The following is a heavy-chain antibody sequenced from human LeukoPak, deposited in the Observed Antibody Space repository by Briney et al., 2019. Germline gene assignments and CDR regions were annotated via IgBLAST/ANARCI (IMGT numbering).Heavy chain of an antibody. V-gene: IGHV3-74*01. D-gene: IGHD6-19*01. CDR3: TRGRWLAPDYYAMDV. Sequence: GGSLRLSCAASGFTISSNNIMWVRQAPGKGLDWVSRISSDGSSTSYAGSVKGRFAISRDNAKNTLYLQMSSLRAEDTALYYCTRGRWLAPDYYAMDVWGQGTTVTVSS. J-gene: IGHJ6*02. CDR2: ISSDGSST. CDR1: GFTISSNN.